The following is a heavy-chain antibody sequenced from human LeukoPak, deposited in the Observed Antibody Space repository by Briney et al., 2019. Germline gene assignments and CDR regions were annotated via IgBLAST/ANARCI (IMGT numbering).Heavy chain of an antibody. CDR1: GYTFTSYD. D-gene: IGHD3-3*01. CDR2: MNPNSGNT. CDR3: ARGHYDFWSGYWPKLTKAGYYYGMDV. V-gene: IGHV1-8*01. J-gene: IGHJ6*02. Sequence: ASVKVSCKASGYTFTSYDINWVRQATGQGLEWMGWMNPNSGNTGYAQKFQGRVTMTRNTSISTAYMELSSLRSEDTAVHYCARGHYDFWSGYWPKLTKAGYYYGMDVWGQGTTVTVSS.